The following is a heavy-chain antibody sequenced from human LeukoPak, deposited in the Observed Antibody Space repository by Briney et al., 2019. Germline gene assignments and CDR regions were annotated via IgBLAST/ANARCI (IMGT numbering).Heavy chain of an antibody. CDR2: IYTSGSS. CDR3: ARGPYYYDSSGNFDY. Sequence: SETLSLTCTVSGGSISSGNYYWSWIRQPAGKGLEWIGRIYTSGSSNYNPSLKSRVTISVDTSKNQSSLKLSSVTAADTAVYYCARGPYYYDSSGNFDYWGQGTLVTVSS. J-gene: IGHJ4*02. CDR1: GGSISSGNYY. D-gene: IGHD3-22*01. V-gene: IGHV4-61*02.